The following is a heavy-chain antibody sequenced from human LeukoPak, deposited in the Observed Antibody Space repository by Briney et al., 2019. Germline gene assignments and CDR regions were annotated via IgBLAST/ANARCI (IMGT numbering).Heavy chain of an antibody. D-gene: IGHD5-18*01. CDR3: AKDIPPPGYSYGYGAEYFQH. V-gene: IGHV3-23*01. CDR1: GFTFSSYA. J-gene: IGHJ1*01. CDR2: ISGSGGST. Sequence: GGSLRLSCAASGFTFSSYAMTWVRQAPGKGLEWVSAISGSGGSTYYADSVKGRFTISRDNSKNTLYLQMNSLRAEDTAVYYCAKDIPPPGYSYGYGAEYFQHWGQGTLVTVSS.